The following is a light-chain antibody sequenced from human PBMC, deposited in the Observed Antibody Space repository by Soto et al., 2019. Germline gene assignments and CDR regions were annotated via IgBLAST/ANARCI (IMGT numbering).Light chain of an antibody. CDR1: YSNIGSNT. J-gene: IGLJ3*02. V-gene: IGLV1-44*01. Sequence: QSVLTQPPSASGTPGQRVTISCSGSYSNIGSNTVNWYQQFPGAAPKLLISTNNQRPSGVPDRFSGSKSGTSASLTITGLQSDDEAVYYCAAWDDSLNGRGVFGGGIKLTVL. CDR3: AAWDDSLNGRGV. CDR2: TNN.